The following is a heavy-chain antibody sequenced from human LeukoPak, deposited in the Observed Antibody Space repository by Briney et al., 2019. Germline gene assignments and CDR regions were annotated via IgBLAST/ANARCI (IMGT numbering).Heavy chain of an antibody. D-gene: IGHD5-24*01. CDR2: IKGDGSDK. V-gene: IGHV3-7*01. CDR1: GFTFIYSW. Sequence: AGGSLRLSWIAAGFTFIYSWMRWGSQEGGGGRGWVANIKGDGSDKYYVDCVKGRFTISRDNAKKSLYLQMNSLKAEDTAVYYCARDGRDGYNGYFDPWGQGTLVTVSS. J-gene: IGHJ5*02. CDR3: ARDGRDGYNGYFDP.